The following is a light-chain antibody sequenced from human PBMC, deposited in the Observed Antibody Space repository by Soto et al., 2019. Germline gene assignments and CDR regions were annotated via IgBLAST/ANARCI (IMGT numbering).Light chain of an antibody. CDR2: DGC. V-gene: IGKV1-5*01. Sequence: IQRTECASTLAAAVGDKVTITSRASQSISSWLAWYQQKPGKAPKLLIYDGCSLESGVASRFRSSGSGTEFTLTISSLRPDDFATYYCQQYNSYSRTFCQGTKVDIK. CDR3: QQYNSYSRT. CDR1: QSISSW. J-gene: IGKJ1*01.